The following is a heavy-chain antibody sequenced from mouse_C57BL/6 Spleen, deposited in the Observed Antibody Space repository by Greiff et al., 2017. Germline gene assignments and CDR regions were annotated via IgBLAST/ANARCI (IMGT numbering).Heavy chain of an antibody. CDR1: GFTFSDYY. CDR2: ISNGGGRT. D-gene: IGHD2-2*01. CDR3: ARLVTTMGRAMDY. Sequence: EVKLVESGGGLVQPGGSLKLSCAASGFTFSDYYMYWVRQTPEKRLEWVAYISNGGGRTYYPDTVKGRFTISRDNAKNTLSLQMSRLTSENTAMYYGARLVTTMGRAMDYWGQGTSVTVSS. V-gene: IGHV5-12*01. J-gene: IGHJ4*01.